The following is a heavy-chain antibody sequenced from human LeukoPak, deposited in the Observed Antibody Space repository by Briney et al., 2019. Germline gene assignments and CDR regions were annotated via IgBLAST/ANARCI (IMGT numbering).Heavy chain of an antibody. CDR1: GGSLSSGSYY. Sequence: PSQTLSLTCTVSGGSLSSGSYYWSWIRQPAGKGLEWIGRIYTSGSTNYNPSLKSRVTISVDTSKNQFSLKLSSVTAADTAVYYCAREGCHYYDSSGYFSGVDYWGQGTLVTVSS. CDR3: AREGCHYYDSSGYFSGVDY. D-gene: IGHD3-22*01. V-gene: IGHV4-61*02. J-gene: IGHJ4*02. CDR2: IYTSGST.